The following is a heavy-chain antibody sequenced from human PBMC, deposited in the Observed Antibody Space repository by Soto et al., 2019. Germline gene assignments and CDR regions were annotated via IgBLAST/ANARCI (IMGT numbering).Heavy chain of an antibody. D-gene: IGHD2-8*01. Sequence: GGSLRLSCAASGFIFSDYAMTWVRQAPGKGLEWVSAISGSGGSTYYADSVKGRFTISRDNSKNTLYLQMNSLRAEDTAVYYCAKGNCTNGVCFHPWGQGTLVTVSS. J-gene: IGHJ5*02. CDR3: AKGNCTNGVCFHP. CDR2: ISGSGGST. V-gene: IGHV3-23*01. CDR1: GFIFSDYA.